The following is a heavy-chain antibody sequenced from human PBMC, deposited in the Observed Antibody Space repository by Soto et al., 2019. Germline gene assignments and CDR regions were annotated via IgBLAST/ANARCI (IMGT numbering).Heavy chain of an antibody. J-gene: IGHJ3*01. V-gene: IGHV3-23*01. CDR1: GFTFSSYA. Sequence: PGGSLRLSCAASGFTFSSYAMSWVRQAPGKGLEWVSAISGSGGSTYYADSVKGRFTISRDNSKNTLYLQMNSLRAEDTAVYYCAKGLSPDNVYVWGSYQPDLFDFWAQGTMVTVSS. CDR3: AKGLSPDNVYVWGSYQPDLFDF. D-gene: IGHD3-16*01. CDR2: ISGSGGST.